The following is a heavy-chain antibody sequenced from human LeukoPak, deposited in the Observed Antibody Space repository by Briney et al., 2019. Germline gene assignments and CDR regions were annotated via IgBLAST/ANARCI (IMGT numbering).Heavy chain of an antibody. D-gene: IGHD1-7*01. V-gene: IGHV3-73*01. CDR3: TADEEACENYSFDY. CDR1: GFSFSGSG. J-gene: IGHJ4*02. Sequence: GGSLRLSCAASGFSFSGSGIHWVRQASGKGLEWIGRIRGKPYSYATAYCASVKGRFTISRDDSRNTAYLQMNTLITEDTAVYYCTADEEACENYSFDYWGQGSLVTVSS. CDR2: IRGKPYSYAT.